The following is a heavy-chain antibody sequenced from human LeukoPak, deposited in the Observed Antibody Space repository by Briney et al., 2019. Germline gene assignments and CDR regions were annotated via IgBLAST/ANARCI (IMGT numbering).Heavy chain of an antibody. V-gene: IGHV3-30*07. CDR3: ARDPNISGNYYTLDY. J-gene: IGHJ4*02. D-gene: IGHD1-26*01. Sequence: SVKGRFTISRDNSKNTLYLQMNSLRAEDTAVYYCARDPNISGNYYTLDYWGQGTLVTVSS.